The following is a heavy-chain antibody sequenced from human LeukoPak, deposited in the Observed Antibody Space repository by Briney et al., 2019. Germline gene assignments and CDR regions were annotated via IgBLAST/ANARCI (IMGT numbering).Heavy chain of an antibody. CDR1: GFTFSAYG. CDR3: AKDGRALPGYSYGPSFDY. Sequence: GGSLRLSCAASGFTFSAYGMHWVRQAPGKGLEWVAVIWYDGSNKYYADSVKGRFTISRDNSKNTLYLQMNSLRAEDTAVYYCAKDGRALPGYSYGPSFDYWGQGTLVTVSS. D-gene: IGHD5-18*01. V-gene: IGHV3-33*06. CDR2: IWYDGSNK. J-gene: IGHJ4*02.